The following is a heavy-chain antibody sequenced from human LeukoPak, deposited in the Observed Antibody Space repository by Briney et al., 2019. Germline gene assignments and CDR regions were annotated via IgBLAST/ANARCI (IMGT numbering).Heavy chain of an antibody. V-gene: IGHV4-59*08. CDR2: IYYSGST. CDR1: GGSISSYY. Sequence: PSETLSLTCTVSGGSISSYYWSWIRQPPGKGLEWIGYIYYSGSTNYNPSLKSRVTISVDTSKNQFSLKLSSVTAADTAVYYCARQSCSGGSCYLVAFDIWGQGTMVTVSS. CDR3: ARQSCSGGSCYLVAFDI. J-gene: IGHJ3*02. D-gene: IGHD2-15*01.